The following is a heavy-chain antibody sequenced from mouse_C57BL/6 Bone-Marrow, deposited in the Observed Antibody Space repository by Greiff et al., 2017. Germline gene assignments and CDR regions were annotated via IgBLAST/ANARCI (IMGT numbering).Heavy chain of an antibody. CDR3: ARYNYDGYSSYWYFDV. D-gene: IGHD2-3*01. V-gene: IGHV7-3*01. CDR2: IRNKANGYTT. J-gene: IGHJ1*03. Sequence: EVHLVESGGGLVQPGGSLSLSCAASGFTFTDYYMSWVRQPPGKALEWLGFIRNKANGYTTEYSASVKGRFTISRDNSQSILYLQMNALRAEDSATYYCARYNYDGYSSYWYFDVWGTGTTVTVSS. CDR1: GFTFTDYY.